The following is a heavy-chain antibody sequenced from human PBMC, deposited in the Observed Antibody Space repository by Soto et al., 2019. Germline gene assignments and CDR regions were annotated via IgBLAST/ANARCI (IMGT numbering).Heavy chain of an antibody. CDR2: IYYSGST. CDR3: ARGSNDYYDRSGLFDY. V-gene: IGHV4-59*01. J-gene: IGHJ4*02. D-gene: IGHD3-22*01. CDR1: GGAIGRDY. Sequence: SETLSVTRTVSGGAIGRDYWSWIRQPPGKGLEWIGYIYYSGSTNYNPSLKSRVTISVDTSKNQFSLKLSSVTAADTAVYYCARGSNDYYDRSGLFDYWGQGTLVTVS.